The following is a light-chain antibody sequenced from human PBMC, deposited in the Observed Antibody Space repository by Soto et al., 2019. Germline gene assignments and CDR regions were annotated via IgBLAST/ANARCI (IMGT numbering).Light chain of an antibody. V-gene: IGLV4-69*01. CDR1: SGHSNYA. Sequence: QSVLTQSPSASASLGASVKLTCTLSSGHSNYAIAWHQQQPEKGPRFLMKLNSDGSHSKGDGIPDRFSGSSSGAERYLTISSLQSEDEGDYYCQTWDTDIVVFGGGTQLTVL. CDR2: LNSDGSH. J-gene: IGLJ2*01. CDR3: QTWDTDIVV.